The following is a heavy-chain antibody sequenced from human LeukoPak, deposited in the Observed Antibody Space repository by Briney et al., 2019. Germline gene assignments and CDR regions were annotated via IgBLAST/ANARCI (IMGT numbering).Heavy chain of an antibody. CDR1: GGSISSYY. CDR2: IYYSGST. CDR3: ARLHGYNNAFDI. V-gene: IGHV4-59*08. J-gene: IGHJ3*02. Sequence: SETLSLTCTVSGGSISSYYWSWIRQPPGKGLEWIGYIYYSGSTNYNPSLKSRVTISVDTSKNQFSLKLSSVTAADTAVYYCARLHGYNNAFDIWGQGTMVTVSS. D-gene: IGHD5-24*01.